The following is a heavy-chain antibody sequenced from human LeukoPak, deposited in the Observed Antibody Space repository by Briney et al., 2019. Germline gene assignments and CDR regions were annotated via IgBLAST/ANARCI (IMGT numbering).Heavy chain of an antibody. CDR1: GYTFTSYG. V-gene: IGHV1-18*01. CDR2: ISAYNGNT. CDR3: ATARYYDILTGVFDY. D-gene: IGHD3-9*01. Sequence: ASVKVSCKASGYTFTSYGISWVRQAPGHGLEWMGWISAYNGNTNYAQKLQGRVTMTTDTSTSTAYMELRSLRSDDTAVYYCATARYYDILTGVFDYWGQGTLVTVSS. J-gene: IGHJ4*02.